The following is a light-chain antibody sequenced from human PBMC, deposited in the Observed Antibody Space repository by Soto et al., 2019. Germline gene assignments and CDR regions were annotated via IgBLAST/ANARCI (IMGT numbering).Light chain of an antibody. Sequence: QSVLTQPASVSGSPGQSITIPCTGTSSDVGGYNYVSWYQQHPGKAPKLMIYDVSNRPSGVSNRFSGSKSGNTASPTISGLQAEDEADYYCSSYTSSSTLYVFGTGTKVTVL. V-gene: IGLV2-14*01. CDR2: DVS. J-gene: IGLJ1*01. CDR3: SSYTSSSTLYV. CDR1: SSDVGGYNY.